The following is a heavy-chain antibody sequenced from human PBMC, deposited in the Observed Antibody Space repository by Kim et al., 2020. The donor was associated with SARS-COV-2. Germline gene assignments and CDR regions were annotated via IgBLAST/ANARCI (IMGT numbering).Heavy chain of an antibody. CDR3: ARLPDITGWPFDY. D-gene: IGHD6-19*01. CDR2: FSYNKRT. Sequence: SETLSLTCTISGASISDDCWTWIRQPPGKGLEWIGYFSYNKRTSYNPSLKSRVSMSLYTSRNQFSLKLNSVTAADTAVYYCARLPDITGWPFDYWAQGTLVTVSS. CDR1: GASISDDC. V-gene: IGHV4-59*08. J-gene: IGHJ4*02.